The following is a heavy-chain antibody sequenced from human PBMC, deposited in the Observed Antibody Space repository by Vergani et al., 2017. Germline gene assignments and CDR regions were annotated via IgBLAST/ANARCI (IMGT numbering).Heavy chain of an antibody. V-gene: IGHV3-48*04. Sequence: EVQLVESGGGLVQPGGSLRLSCAASGFTFITYSMNWVRQAPGKGLEWVSYISSSSSTIYYADSVKGRFTISRDNAKNSLYLQMNSLRAEDTAVYYCARQKDDVDTASDYFDHWGQGTLVTVSS. D-gene: IGHD5-18*01. CDR1: GFTFITYS. J-gene: IGHJ4*02. CDR3: ARQKDDVDTASDYFDH. CDR2: ISSSSSTI.